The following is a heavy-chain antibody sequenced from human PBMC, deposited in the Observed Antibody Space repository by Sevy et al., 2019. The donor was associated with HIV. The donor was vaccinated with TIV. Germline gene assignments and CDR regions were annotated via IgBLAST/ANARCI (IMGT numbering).Heavy chain of an antibody. CDR1: GFTFSSYT. V-gene: IGHV3-21*01. J-gene: IGHJ3*02. CDR3: ARNNCSPTNCYLGDAFDI. CDR2: ISSISNYI. Sequence: GGSMRLSCAASGFTFSSYTMNWVRQAPGKGLEWVSSISSISNYIYYADSVKGRFTVSRDNAKNSLYLKMNSLRDEDTAVYYCARNNCSPTNCYLGDAFDIWGQGTMVTVSS. D-gene: IGHD2-2*01.